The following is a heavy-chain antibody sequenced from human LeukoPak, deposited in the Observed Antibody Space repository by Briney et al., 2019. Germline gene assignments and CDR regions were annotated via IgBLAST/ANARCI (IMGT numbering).Heavy chain of an antibody. CDR3: ARGVKGYYDSSGYYSPFDY. J-gene: IGHJ4*02. Sequence: SETLSLTCTVSGGSISSYYWSWIRQPPGKGLEWIGYIYYSGSTNYNPSLKSRVTISVDTSKNQFSLKLSSVTAADTAVYYCARGVKGYYDSSGYYSPFDYWGQGTLVTVSS. D-gene: IGHD3-22*01. V-gene: IGHV4-59*12. CDR2: IYYSGST. CDR1: GGSISSYY.